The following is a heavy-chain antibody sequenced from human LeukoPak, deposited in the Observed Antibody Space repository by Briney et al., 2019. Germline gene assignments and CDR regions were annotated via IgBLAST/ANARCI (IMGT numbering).Heavy chain of an antibody. CDR3: AKSRVPAAIFADY. CDR1: GFTVSSNY. J-gene: IGHJ4*02. D-gene: IGHD2-2*02. CDR2: IYSGGST. V-gene: IGHV3-66*02. Sequence: GGSLRLSCAASGFTVSSNYMSWVRQAPGKGLEWVSVIYSGGSTDYADSVKGRFTISRDNSKNTLYLQMNSLRAEDTAVYYCAKSRVPAAIFADYWGQGTLVTVSS.